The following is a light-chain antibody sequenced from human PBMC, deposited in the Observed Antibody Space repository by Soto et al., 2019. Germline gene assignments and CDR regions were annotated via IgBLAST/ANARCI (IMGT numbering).Light chain of an antibody. V-gene: IGKV3-20*01. J-gene: IGKJ4*01. CDR3: QQYGSSPLT. CDR1: QSVSSSY. CDR2: GAS. Sequence: IVLTQSPGTLSLSPGERATLSCRAIQSVSSSYLAWYQQKPGQAPRLLIYGASSRATGIPDRFSGSGSGTDFTLTISRLEPEDFAVYYCQQYGSSPLTFGGGTKVDNK.